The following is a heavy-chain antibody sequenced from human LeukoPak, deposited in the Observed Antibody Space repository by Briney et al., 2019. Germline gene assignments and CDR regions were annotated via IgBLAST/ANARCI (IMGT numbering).Heavy chain of an antibody. D-gene: IGHD3-10*01. J-gene: IGHJ3*02. V-gene: IGHV3-30*02. CDR2: IRYDGSNK. Sequence: TGGSLRLSCAASGFTFSSHGMHWVRQAPGKGLEWVAFIRYDGSNKYYADSVKGRFTISRDNSKNTLYLQMNSLRAEDTAVYYCAKDALWFGELLGAFDIWGQGTMVTVSS. CDR3: AKDALWFGELLGAFDI. CDR1: GFTFSSHG.